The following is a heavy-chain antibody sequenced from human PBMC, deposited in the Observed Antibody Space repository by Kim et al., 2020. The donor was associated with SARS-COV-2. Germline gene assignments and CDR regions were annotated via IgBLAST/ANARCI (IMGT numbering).Heavy chain of an antibody. J-gene: IGHJ4*02. V-gene: IGHV3-11*01. Sequence: GGSLRLSCVASGFTFSDYYMSWIRQAPGKGLEWVSYISSSGSTIYYADSVKGRFTISRDNAKNSLYLQMNSLRAEDTAVYYCARGRDYGDYDVYFDYWGQGTLVTVSS. CDR1: GFTFSDYY. CDR3: ARGRDYGDYDVYFDY. D-gene: IGHD4-17*01. CDR2: ISSSGSTI.